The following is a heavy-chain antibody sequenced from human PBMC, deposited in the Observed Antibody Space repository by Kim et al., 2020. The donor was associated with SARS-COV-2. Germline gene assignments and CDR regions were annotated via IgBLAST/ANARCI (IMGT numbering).Heavy chain of an antibody. J-gene: IGHJ4*02. V-gene: IGHV3-30*04. CDR2: ISYDGSNK. CDR1: GFTFSSYA. Sequence: GGSLRLSCAASGFTFSSYAMHWVRQAPGKGLEWVAVISYDGSNKYYADSVKGRFTISRDNSKNTLYLQMNSLRAEDTAVYYCARGIVVVQAPPGFDYWGQGTLVTVSS. CDR3: ARGIVVVQAPPGFDY. D-gene: IGHD2-2*01.